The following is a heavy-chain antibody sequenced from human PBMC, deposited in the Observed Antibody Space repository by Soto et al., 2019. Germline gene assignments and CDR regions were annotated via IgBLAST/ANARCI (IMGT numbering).Heavy chain of an antibody. D-gene: IGHD2-8*02. CDR2: INHSGST. J-gene: IGHJ4*02. CDR1: GGSFSGYY. V-gene: IGHV4-34*01. Sequence: QVQLQQWGARLLKPSETLSLTCAVYGGSFSGYYWSWIRQPPGKGLEWIGEINHSGSTNYNPSLKSRVTISVDTSKNQFSLKLSSVTAADTAVYYCARGQSSLLLDCWGQGVLVTVSS. CDR3: ARGQSSLLLDC.